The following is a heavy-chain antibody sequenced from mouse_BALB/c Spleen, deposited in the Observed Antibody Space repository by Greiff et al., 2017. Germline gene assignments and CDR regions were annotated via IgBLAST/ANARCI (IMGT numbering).Heavy chain of an antibody. J-gene: IGHJ3*01. CDR3: ARHGFTTATQLAY. CDR2: ISSGGSYT. Sequence: DVKLVESGGGLVKPGGSLKLSCAASGFTFSDYYMYWVRQTPEKRLEWVATISSGGSYTYYPDSVKGRFTISSDNAKNTLYLQMSSLKSEDTAMYYCARHGFTTATQLAYWGQGTLVTVSA. D-gene: IGHD1-2*01. V-gene: IGHV5-4*02. CDR1: GFTFSDYY.